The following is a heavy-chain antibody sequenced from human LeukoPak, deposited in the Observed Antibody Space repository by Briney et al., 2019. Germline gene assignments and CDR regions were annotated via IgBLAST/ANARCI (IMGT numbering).Heavy chain of an antibody. CDR3: TAESIAVPGSWAFDI. V-gene: IGHV3-15*01. D-gene: IGHD6-19*01. Sequence: GGSLRLSCAASGFTFSNAWMSWVRQAPGKGLEWVGRIKSKSYGGTTDYAAPVKGRFTISRDDSKNMLYLQMNSLKTEDTAIYYCTAESIAVPGSWAFDIWGQGTVVTVSS. J-gene: IGHJ3*02. CDR2: IKSKSYGGTT. CDR1: GFTFSNAW.